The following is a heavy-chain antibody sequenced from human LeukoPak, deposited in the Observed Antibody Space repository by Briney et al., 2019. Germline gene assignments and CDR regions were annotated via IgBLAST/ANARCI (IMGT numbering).Heavy chain of an antibody. CDR3: ATDRGSGWYDSPYAFDI. J-gene: IGHJ3*02. CDR2: FDPEDGET. D-gene: IGHD6-19*01. V-gene: IGHV1-24*01. CDR1: GYTLTELS. Sequence: ASVKVSCKVSGYTLTELSMHWVRQAPGKGLEWMGGFDPEDGETIYAQKFQGRVTMTEDTSTDTAYMELSSLRSEDTAVYYCATDRGSGWYDSPYAFDIWGQGTMVTVSS.